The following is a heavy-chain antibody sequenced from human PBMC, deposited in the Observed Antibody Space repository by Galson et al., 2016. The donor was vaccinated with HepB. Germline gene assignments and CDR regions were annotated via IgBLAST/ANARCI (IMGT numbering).Heavy chain of an antibody. Sequence: ETLSLTCTVSGGSISRYYWSWIRQPPGKGLEWIGYINYTGSTKYNPSLKSRVTISVDTSKNQFSLKLSSVTAADTAVYCARDRDATTVNWYFDLWGRGTLVSVSS. J-gene: IGHJ2*01. D-gene: IGHD4-17*01. CDR2: INYTGST. CDR3: ARDRDATTVNWYFDL. V-gene: IGHV4-59*01. CDR1: GGSISRYY.